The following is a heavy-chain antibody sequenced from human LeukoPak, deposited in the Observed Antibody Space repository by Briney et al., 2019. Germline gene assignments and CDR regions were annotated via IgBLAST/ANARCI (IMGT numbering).Heavy chain of an antibody. D-gene: IGHD1-26*01. CDR1: GFTFSSYA. CDR2: ISDSGGST. V-gene: IGHV3-23*01. Sequence: PGGSLRLSCAASGFTFSSYAMHWVRQAPGKGLEWVSVISDSGGSTYYADSVKGRFTISRDNSKKTLYMQMNSLRAEDTAVYYCAKGREWESPKPDDFDYWGQGTLVTVSS. J-gene: IGHJ4*02. CDR3: AKGREWESPKPDDFDY.